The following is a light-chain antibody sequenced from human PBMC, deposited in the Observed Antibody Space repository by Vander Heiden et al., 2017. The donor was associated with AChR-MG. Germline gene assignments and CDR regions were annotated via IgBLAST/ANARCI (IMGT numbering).Light chain of an antibody. CDR1: NIGSES. J-gene: IGLJ2*01. CDR2: DDS. CDR3: HIWDSSSDHVL. V-gene: IGLV3-21*02. Sequence: SAVLTQPPSVSVAPGQTARITCGGNNIGSESVHWYQQKPGQAPMLVIFDDSDRAPGIPERISGSKTGNTANLTISRVEAGDEADYYCHIWDSSSDHVLFGGGTKLTAL.